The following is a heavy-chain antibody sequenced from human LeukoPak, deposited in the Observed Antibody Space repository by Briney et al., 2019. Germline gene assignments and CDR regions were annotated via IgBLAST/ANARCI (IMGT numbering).Heavy chain of an antibody. V-gene: IGHV1-18*01. J-gene: IGHJ5*02. CDR1: GYTFTSYG. CDR2: ISAYNGNT. CDR3: ARDPDYYGSGSPNWFDP. Sequence: ASVKVSCKASGYTFTSYGISWVRQAPGQGLEWMGWISAYNGNTNYAQTLQGRVTMTTDTSTSTAYMELRSLRSDDTAVYYCARDPDYYGSGSPNWFDPWGQGTLVTVSS. D-gene: IGHD3-10*01.